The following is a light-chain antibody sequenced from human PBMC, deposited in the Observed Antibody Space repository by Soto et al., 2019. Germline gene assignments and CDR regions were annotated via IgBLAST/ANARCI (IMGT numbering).Light chain of an antibody. V-gene: IGLV1-51*02. CDR3: GAWDNSLTGGV. CDR2: ENY. Sequence: QSVLTQPPSVSAAPGQKVTISCSGSAFNIGNNYVSWYQQLPGTAPKLLIYENYERPSGIPDRFSGSKSGTSATLGITGLQTGDEADYYCGAWDNSLTGGVFGGGTKLTVL. J-gene: IGLJ2*01. CDR1: AFNIGNNY.